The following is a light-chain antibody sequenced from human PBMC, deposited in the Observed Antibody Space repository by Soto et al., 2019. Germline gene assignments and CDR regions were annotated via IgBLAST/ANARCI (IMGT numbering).Light chain of an antibody. CDR2: GAS. CDR1: QSVSSNY. J-gene: IGKJ2*01. Sequence: EIVLTQSPGTLPLSTGERATLSCRASQSVSSNYLVWYQQKPGQAPRPLIYGASSRATGIPDRFSGSGSGTDFTLTISRLEPEDFAVYYCQQYPNSPSTFGQGTKLEIK. V-gene: IGKV3-20*01. CDR3: QQYPNSPST.